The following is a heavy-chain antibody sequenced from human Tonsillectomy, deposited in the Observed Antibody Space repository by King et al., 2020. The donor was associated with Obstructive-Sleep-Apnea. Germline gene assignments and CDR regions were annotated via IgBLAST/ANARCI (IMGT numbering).Heavy chain of an antibody. J-gene: IGHJ4*02. CDR1: VGSISSYS. Sequence: VQLQESGPGLVKPSETLSLTCTVSVGSISSYSWNWIRQPAGKRLEWIGHIYNSGTINYNISLKSLLTMTVDTSKNQFYLKLSSVTAADTAVYYCAREKSYYYGSGSYYDSIYFDYWGQGTLVTVSS. V-gene: IGHV4-4*07. CDR3: AREKSYYYGSGSYYDSIYFDY. D-gene: IGHD3-10*01. CDR2: IYNSGTI.